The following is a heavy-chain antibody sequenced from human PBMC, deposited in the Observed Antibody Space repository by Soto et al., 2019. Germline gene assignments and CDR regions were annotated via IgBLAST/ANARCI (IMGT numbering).Heavy chain of an antibody. CDR3: TTARRGPYYDFWSGYYTFDY. CDR1: GFTFSNAW. J-gene: IGHJ4*02. V-gene: IGHV3-15*01. CDR2: IKSKTDGGTT. D-gene: IGHD3-3*01. Sequence: GGSLRLSCAASGFTFSNAWMSWVRQAPGKGLEWVGRIKSKTDGGTTDYAAPVKGRFTISRDDSKNTLYLQMNSLKTEDTAVYYCTTARRGPYYDFWSGYYTFDYWGQGTLVTVSS.